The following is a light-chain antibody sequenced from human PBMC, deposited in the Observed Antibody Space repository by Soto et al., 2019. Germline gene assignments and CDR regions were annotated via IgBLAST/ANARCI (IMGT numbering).Light chain of an antibody. CDR2: AAS. Sequence: EILLTQSPSILSASPGDRATLSCRASQGVSSNYLAWYQQKPGHAPKLLIYAASIMPTGIPSRFSGSGSGTDFTLTISSLQPEDFAVYYCQQDNSYPRTFGGGTKVDIK. V-gene: IGKV3D-7*01. J-gene: IGKJ4*01. CDR1: QGVSSNY. CDR3: QQDNSYPRT.